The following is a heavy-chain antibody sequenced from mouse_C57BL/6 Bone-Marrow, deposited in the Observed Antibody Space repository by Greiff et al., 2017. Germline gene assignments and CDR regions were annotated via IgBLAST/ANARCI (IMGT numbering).Heavy chain of an antibody. Sequence: VQLQQSGAELVRPGASVKLSCTASGFNIKDYYMHWVKQRPEQGLEWIGRIDPEDGDTEYAPKFQGKATMTADTSSNTAYLQPSSLTSEDTAVYYCTTWGNTVVAPYYAMDYWGQGTSVTVSS. CDR3: TTWGNTVVAPYYAMDY. CDR2: IDPEDGDT. J-gene: IGHJ4*01. V-gene: IGHV14-1*01. CDR1: GFNIKDYY. D-gene: IGHD1-1*01.